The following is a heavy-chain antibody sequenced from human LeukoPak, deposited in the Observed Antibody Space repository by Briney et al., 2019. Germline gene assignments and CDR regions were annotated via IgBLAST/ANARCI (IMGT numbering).Heavy chain of an antibody. Sequence: ASVKVSCKASGYTFTSYGITWVRQAPGQGLEWMGWISAYNGNTNYAQKLQGRVTMTTDTSTSTAYMELRSLRSDDTALYYCAREGYCNSTSYDKPFDYWGQGTLVTVSS. CDR1: GYTFTSYG. V-gene: IGHV1-18*01. CDR2: ISAYNGNT. D-gene: IGHD2-2*01. CDR3: AREGYCNSTSYDKPFDY. J-gene: IGHJ4*02.